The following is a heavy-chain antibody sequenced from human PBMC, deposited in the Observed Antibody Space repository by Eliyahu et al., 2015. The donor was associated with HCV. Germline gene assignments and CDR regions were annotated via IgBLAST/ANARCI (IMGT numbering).Heavy chain of an antibody. CDR3: ARDXLRVLYDSSGYSHYYYYYGMDV. CDR1: GYXFTSYY. D-gene: IGHD3-22*01. J-gene: IGHJ6*02. V-gene: IGHV1-46*01. Sequence: QVQLVQSGAEVKKPGASVKVSCKASGYXFTSYYMXXXRXAPGQGLEWMGIINPSGGSTSYAQKFQGRVTMTRDTSTSTVYMELSSLRSEDTAVYYCARDXLRVLYDSSGYSHYYYYYGMDVWGQGTTVTVSS. CDR2: INPSGGST.